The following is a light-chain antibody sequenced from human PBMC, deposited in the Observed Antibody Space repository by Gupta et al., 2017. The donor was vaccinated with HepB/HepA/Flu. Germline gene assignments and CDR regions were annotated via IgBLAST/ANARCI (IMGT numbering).Light chain of an antibody. Sequence: SSELPPPPSVSVSPGQTASITCSVDKLGDKYACWYQQKPGQSPVLVIYQDSKRPSGIPERFSGSNSGYTATLTISGTQAMDEDDYYCQAWDSSPHVVFGGGTKLTVL. CDR2: QDS. V-gene: IGLV3-1*01. CDR3: QAWDSSPHVV. CDR1: KLGDKY. J-gene: IGLJ2*01.